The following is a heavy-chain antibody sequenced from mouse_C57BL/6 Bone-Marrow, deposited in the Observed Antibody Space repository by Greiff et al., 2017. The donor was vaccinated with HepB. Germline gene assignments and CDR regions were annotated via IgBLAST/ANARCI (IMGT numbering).Heavy chain of an antibody. CDR1: GFTFSDFY. Sequence: EVKVVESGGGLVQSGRSLRLSCATSGFTFSDFYMEWVRQAPGKGLEWIAASRNKANDYTTEYSASVKGRFIVSRDTSQSILYLKMNALRAEDTAIYYCARDAPSDYSLGSGYFDVWGTGTTVTVSS. J-gene: IGHJ1*03. CDR2: SRNKANDYTT. V-gene: IGHV7-1*01. CDR3: ARDAPSDYSLGSGYFDV. D-gene: IGHD2-12*01.